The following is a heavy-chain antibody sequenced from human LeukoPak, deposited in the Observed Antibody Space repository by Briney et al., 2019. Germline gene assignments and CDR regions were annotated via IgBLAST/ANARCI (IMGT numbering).Heavy chain of an antibody. CDR2: IYYSGST. D-gene: IGHD4-11*01. CDR3: ARVTVTRDWFDP. J-gene: IGHJ5*02. Sequence: SETLSLTCTISGGSISSYYWTWIRQPPGKGLEWLGYIYYSGSTNYNPSLKSRVTISLDTSKNQFSLKLSSVTAADTAVYYCARVTVTRDWFDPWGQGTLVTVSS. CDR1: GGSISSYY. V-gene: IGHV4-59*01.